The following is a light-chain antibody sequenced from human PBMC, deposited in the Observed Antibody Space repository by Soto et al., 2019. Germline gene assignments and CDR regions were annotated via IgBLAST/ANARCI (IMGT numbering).Light chain of an antibody. CDR3: CSYAGSFYV. CDR2: DVS. Sequence: QSVLTQPRSVSGSPGQSVTISCTGTSSVVGGYNYVSWYQQHPGKAPKLMIYDVSERPSGVPDRFSGSKSGNTASLTISGLQAEDEADYYCCSYAGSFYVFGTGTKVTVL. V-gene: IGLV2-11*01. J-gene: IGLJ1*01. CDR1: SSVVGGYNY.